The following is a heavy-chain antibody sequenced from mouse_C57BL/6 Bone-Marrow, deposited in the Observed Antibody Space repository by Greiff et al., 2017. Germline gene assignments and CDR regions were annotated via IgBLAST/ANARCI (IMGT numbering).Heavy chain of an antibody. V-gene: IGHV5-12*01. CDR1: GFTFSDYY. CDR2: ISNGGGST. J-gene: IGHJ3*01. D-gene: IGHD1-1*01. Sequence: EVKLVESGGGLVQPGGSLKLSCAASGFTFSDYYMYWVRQTPEKRLEWVAYISNGGGSTYYPDTVKGRFTISRDNAKNTLYLQMSRLKSEDTAMYYCARHLYGSSSFAYWGQGTLVTVSA. CDR3: ARHLYGSSSFAY.